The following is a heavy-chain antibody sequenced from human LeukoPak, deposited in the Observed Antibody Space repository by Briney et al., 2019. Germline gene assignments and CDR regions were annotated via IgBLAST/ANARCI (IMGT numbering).Heavy chain of an antibody. Sequence: PGGSLGLSCATSGFIFSSYSMNWVRQAPGKGLEWVSSISSSSSYIYHADSVKGRFTISRDNAKNSLYLQMNSLRAEDTAMYYCARLAAAGTSFYGMDVWGKGTTVTVSS. D-gene: IGHD6-13*01. V-gene: IGHV3-21*01. CDR2: ISSSSSYI. CDR3: ARLAAAGTSFYGMDV. J-gene: IGHJ6*04. CDR1: GFIFSSYS.